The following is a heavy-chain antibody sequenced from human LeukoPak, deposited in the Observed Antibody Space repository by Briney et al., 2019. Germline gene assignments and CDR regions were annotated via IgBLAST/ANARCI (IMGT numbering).Heavy chain of an antibody. D-gene: IGHD2-2*01. CDR1: GFTFSSYA. CDR3: ARDYQLLTSN. V-gene: IGHV3-30*04. J-gene: IGHJ4*02. Sequence: PGGSLRLSCAASGFTFSSYAMHGVRQAPGKGLEWVAVISYDGSNKYYADSVKGRFTISRDNSKNTLYLQMNSLRAEDAAVYYCARDYQLLTSNWGQGTLVTVSS. CDR2: ISYDGSNK.